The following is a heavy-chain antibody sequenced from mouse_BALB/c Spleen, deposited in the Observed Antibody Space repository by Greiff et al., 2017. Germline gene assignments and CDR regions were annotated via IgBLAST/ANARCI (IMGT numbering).Heavy chain of an antibody. CDR1: GYTFTSYW. D-gene: IGHD2-1*01. V-gene: IGHV1-5*01. CDR3: TRSIYYGNYVGYYYAMDY. Sequence: DVHLVESGTVLARPGASVKMSCKASGYTFTSYWMHWVKQRPGQGLEWIGAIYPGNSDTSYNQKFKGKAKLTAVTSTSTAYMELSSLTNEDSAVYYCTRSIYYGNYVGYYYAMDYWGQGTSVTVSS. J-gene: IGHJ4*01. CDR2: IYPGNSDT.